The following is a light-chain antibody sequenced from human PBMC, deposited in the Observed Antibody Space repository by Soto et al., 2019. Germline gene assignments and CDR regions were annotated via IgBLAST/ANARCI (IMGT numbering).Light chain of an antibody. CDR1: QSVSSSY. V-gene: IGKV3-20*01. J-gene: IGKJ5*01. CDR3: QQYGSSPIT. Sequence: EIVLTQSPGTLSLSPGERATLSCRASQSVSSSYLAWYQQKPGQAPRLLIYNAFNRATGIPDRFSGSGSGTDFTLTISRLEPEDFTVYYCQQYGSSPITFGQGTRLE. CDR2: NAF.